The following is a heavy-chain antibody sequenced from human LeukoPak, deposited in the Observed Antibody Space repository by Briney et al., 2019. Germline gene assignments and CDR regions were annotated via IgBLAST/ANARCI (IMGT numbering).Heavy chain of an antibody. Sequence: PSETLSLTCTVSGGSISSYYWSWIRQPPGKGLEWTGYIYYSGSTNYNPSLKSRVTISVDTSKNQLSLKLSSVTAADTAVYYCARGRDTSGYYYGMDVWGQGTTVTVSS. CDR1: GGSISSYY. CDR2: IYYSGST. J-gene: IGHJ6*02. V-gene: IGHV4-59*01. CDR3: ARGRDTSGYYYGMDV. D-gene: IGHD3-10*01.